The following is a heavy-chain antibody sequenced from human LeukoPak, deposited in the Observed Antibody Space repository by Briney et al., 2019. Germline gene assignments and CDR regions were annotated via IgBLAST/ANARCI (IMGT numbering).Heavy chain of an antibody. CDR2: INPDGSTT. J-gene: IGHJ6*02. D-gene: IGHD3-16*01. CDR3: VRDPGWGSFDI. Sequence: GGSLRLSCAASGFTVSSNYMSWVRQAPGKGLEWVAIINPDGSTTGYVDSVKGRFTISRDNAKNSLCLQLNSLRAEDTAVYYCVRDPGWGSFDIWGQGTTVTVSS. V-gene: IGHV3-7*01. CDR1: GFTVSSNY.